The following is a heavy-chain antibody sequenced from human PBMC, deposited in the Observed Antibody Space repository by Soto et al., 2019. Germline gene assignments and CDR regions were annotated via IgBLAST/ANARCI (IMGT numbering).Heavy chain of an antibody. CDR2: IIPIFGTA. Sequence: ASVKVSCKASGGTFSSYAISWVRQAPGQGLEWMGGIIPIFGTANYAQKFQGRVTITADESTSTAYMELSSLRSEDTAVYYCARAIVVVNHYYYYGMDVWGQGTTVTVSS. CDR3: ARAIVVVNHYYYYGMDV. J-gene: IGHJ6*02. D-gene: IGHD3-22*01. CDR1: GGTFSSYA. V-gene: IGHV1-69*13.